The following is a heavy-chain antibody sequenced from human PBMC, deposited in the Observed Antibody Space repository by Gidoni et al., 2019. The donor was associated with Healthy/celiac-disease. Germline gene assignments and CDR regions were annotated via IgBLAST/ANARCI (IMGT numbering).Heavy chain of an antibody. CDR1: GFTFSSYG. Sequence: QVQLVESGGGVVQPGRSLRLSCAASGFTFSSYGMHWVRQAPGKGLEWVAVISYDGSNKYYADSVKGRFTISRDNSKNTLYLQMNSLRAEDTAVYYCAKDFGSYGGNPRYFDYWGQGTLVTVSS. CDR3: AKDFGSYGGNPRYFDY. J-gene: IGHJ4*02. D-gene: IGHD4-17*01. V-gene: IGHV3-30*18. CDR2: ISYDGSNK.